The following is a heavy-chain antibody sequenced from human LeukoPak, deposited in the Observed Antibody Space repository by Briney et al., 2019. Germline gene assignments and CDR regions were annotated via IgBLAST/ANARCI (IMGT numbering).Heavy chain of an antibody. V-gene: IGHV3-66*01. Sequence: GGSLRLSCAASGFTVSSNYMSWVRRAPGKGLEWVSIIYSGGSTYYADSVKGRFTISRDISKNTLYLQMNSLRAEDTAVYYCAKDGDYDSGGYPFYFDYWGQGTLVTVSS. CDR1: GFTVSSNY. CDR2: IYSGGST. J-gene: IGHJ4*02. CDR3: AKDGDYDSGGYPFYFDY. D-gene: IGHD3-22*01.